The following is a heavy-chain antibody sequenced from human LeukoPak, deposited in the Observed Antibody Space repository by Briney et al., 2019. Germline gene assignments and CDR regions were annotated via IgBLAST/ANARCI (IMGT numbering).Heavy chain of an antibody. CDR2: IYYTGKT. CDR1: GGSFISSGFF. V-gene: IGHV4-39*02. D-gene: IGHD2/OR15-2a*01. CDR3: ARAFRARYFDL. J-gene: IGHJ2*01. Sequence: SETLSLTCTISGGSFISSGFFWGWVRQPPGKGLEWIGTIYYTGKTYYNPSLQSRVTISVDSSNNHFSLKLSSVTAADTAVYYCARAFRARYFDLWGRGTLVTVSS.